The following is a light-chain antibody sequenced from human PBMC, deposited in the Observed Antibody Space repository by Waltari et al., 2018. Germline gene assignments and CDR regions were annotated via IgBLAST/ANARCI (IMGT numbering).Light chain of an antibody. V-gene: IGLV2-14*01. J-gene: IGLJ3*02. CDR3: CSFTSRSTWV. CDR1: TGDVGGHNY. CDR2: GDG. Sequence: HSALTQPAPVAGSSGRSITIPCPGPTGDVGGHNYVPWYKQHPGKVPHLLIFGDGNRPAGVSNRFAGSKSGNTASLTISGLQGEDESDYYCCSFTSRSTWVFGGGNKLTVL.